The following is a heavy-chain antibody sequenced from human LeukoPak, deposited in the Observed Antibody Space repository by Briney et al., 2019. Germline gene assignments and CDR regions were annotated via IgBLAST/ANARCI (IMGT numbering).Heavy chain of an antibody. CDR2: IYPGDSDT. V-gene: IGHV5-51*01. D-gene: IGHD1-1*01. J-gene: IGHJ4*02. CDR1: GYSFTYYW. CDR3: ARQDGNSKYYFDY. Sequence: GESLKISCKGSGYSFTYYWIGWVRQMPGKGLEWMGIIYPGDSDTRYRPSLQGQVTISVDKSISTAYLQWSSLKASDTAMYYCARQDGNSKYYFDYWGQGTLVTVSS.